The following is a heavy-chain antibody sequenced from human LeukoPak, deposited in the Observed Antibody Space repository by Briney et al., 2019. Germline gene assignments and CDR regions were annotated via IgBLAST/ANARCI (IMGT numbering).Heavy chain of an antibody. V-gene: IGHV3-48*04. Sequence: PGGSLRLSCAASGFTFSSYSMNWVRQAPGKGLEWVSYISSSSSTIYYADSVKGRFTISRDNAKNSLYLLMNSLRAEDTAVYYCARNPPTDTIFGVVIIAYYMDVWGKGTTVTVSS. D-gene: IGHD3-3*01. CDR2: ISSSSSTI. CDR3: ARNPPTDTIFGVVIIAYYMDV. CDR1: GFTFSSYS. J-gene: IGHJ6*03.